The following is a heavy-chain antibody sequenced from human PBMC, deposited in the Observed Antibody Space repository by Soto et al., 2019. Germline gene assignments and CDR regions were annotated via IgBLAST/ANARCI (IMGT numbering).Heavy chain of an antibody. V-gene: IGHV3-21*01. CDR1: GFTFSIYT. D-gene: IGHD7-27*01. CDR2: ISGITSYI. Sequence: GGTLTLSCAVSGFTFSIYTMNWSHQAQGKRLDGVTSISGITSYIYYPDSVGGRFTITRNNARNSLYKQMNSLRAEDSVVYYSARETGWSFDIWGQGTMVTVSS. J-gene: IGHJ3*02. CDR3: ARETGWSFDI.